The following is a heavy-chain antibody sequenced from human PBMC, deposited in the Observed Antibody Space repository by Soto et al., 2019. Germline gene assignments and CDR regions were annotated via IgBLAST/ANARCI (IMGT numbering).Heavy chain of an antibody. V-gene: IGHV3-7*03. Sequence: EVQLVESGGGLVQPGGSLRLSCAASGFTFSSYWMNWVRQAPGKGLEWVANIKEDGSEKNYVDSVKGRFIISRDNAKESQFLQMNSLRAEDTAVYYCARGQYGGKGYWGQGTLVTVSS. CDR2: IKEDGSEK. J-gene: IGHJ4*02. CDR3: ARGQYGGKGY. D-gene: IGHD2-15*01. CDR1: GFTFSSYW.